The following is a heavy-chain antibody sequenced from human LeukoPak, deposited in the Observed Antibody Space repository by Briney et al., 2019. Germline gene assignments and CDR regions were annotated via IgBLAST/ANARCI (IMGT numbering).Heavy chain of an antibody. CDR3: ARHSRSGYSAYASAFDV. CDR1: GGSFSGYY. D-gene: IGHD5-12*01. V-gene: IGHV4-34*01. J-gene: IGHJ3*01. Sequence: SETLSLTCAVYGGSFSGYYWSWIRRPPGKGLEWIGEINHSGSTNYNPSLKSRVTISVDTSKNQFSLELSSVTAADTAVYYCARHSRSGYSAYASAFDVWGQGSMVTVSS. CDR2: INHSGST.